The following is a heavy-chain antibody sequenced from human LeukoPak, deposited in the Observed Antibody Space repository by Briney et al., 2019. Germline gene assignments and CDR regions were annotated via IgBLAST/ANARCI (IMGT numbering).Heavy chain of an antibody. Sequence: SETLSLTCTVSGASINSHYWSWIRQPPGKGLEWVAYIYYRGSTNYNSSLKSRVTVSVDTSKNQFSLKLTSMTAADTAVYYCARGVVGATGAWYCDLGGRGTLVTVSS. J-gene: IGHJ2*01. CDR1: GASINSHY. V-gene: IGHV4-59*11. CDR2: IYYRGST. D-gene: IGHD1-26*01. CDR3: ARGVVGATGAWYCDL.